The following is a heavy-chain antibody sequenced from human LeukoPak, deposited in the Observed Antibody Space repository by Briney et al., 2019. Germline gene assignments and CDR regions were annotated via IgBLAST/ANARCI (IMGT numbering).Heavy chain of an antibody. CDR3: ARDGVGIVPAATRFDY. D-gene: IGHD2-2*01. CDR1: GFTFNNYA. CDR2: ISYDGSNI. Sequence: PGGSLRLSCVVSGFTFNNYAFHWVRQAPGKGLEWVAAISYDGSNIYYADSVKGRFTISRDNSENIMYLQLNSLREEDTAVFYCARDGVGIVPAATRFDYWGQGTLVTVSS. J-gene: IGHJ4*02. V-gene: IGHV3-30-3*01.